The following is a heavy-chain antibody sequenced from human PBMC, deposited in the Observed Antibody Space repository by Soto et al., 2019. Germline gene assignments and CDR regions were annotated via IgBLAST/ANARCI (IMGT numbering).Heavy chain of an antibody. CDR1: GGSISSGGYY. V-gene: IGHV4-31*03. CDR3: ARSPDSSLGYYFDY. D-gene: IGHD3-22*01. J-gene: IGHJ4*02. CDR2: IYYSGST. Sequence: SETLSLTCTVSGGSISSGGYYWSWIRQHPGKGLEWIGYIYYSGSTYYNPSLKSRVTISVDTSKNQFSLKLSSVTAADTAVYYCARSPDSSLGYYFDYWGQGTLVTVSS.